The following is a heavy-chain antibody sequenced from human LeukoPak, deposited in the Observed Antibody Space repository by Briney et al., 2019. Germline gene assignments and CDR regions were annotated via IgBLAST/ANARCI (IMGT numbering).Heavy chain of an antibody. CDR1: GYTFTDYS. Sequence: ASVKVSCKASGYTFTDYSLHWVRQAPGQGLEWMGWINPKSSGTNYAQKFQDRVTMTSDTSISTAYMELMRLRSDDTAVYYCARDNSVRDEAWWFSPWGQGTLVTVSS. V-gene: IGHV1-2*02. D-gene: IGHD5-24*01. CDR2: INPKSSGT. J-gene: IGHJ5*02. CDR3: ARDNSVRDEAWWFSP.